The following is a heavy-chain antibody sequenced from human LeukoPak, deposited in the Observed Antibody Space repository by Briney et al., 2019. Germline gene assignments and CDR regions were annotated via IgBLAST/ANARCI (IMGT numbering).Heavy chain of an antibody. J-gene: IGHJ4*02. CDR3: ARGDGVGRTNGGYYFAY. CDR1: GFTFSSYW. CDR2: IKQDGSEK. Sequence: GGSLRLSCAASGFTFSSYWMSWVRQAPGKGLEWVANIKQDGSEKYYVDSVKGRFTISRDNAKNSLYLQMNSLRAEDTAVYYCARGDGVGRTNGGYYFAYWGQGTLVTVSS. V-gene: IGHV3-7*01. D-gene: IGHD2-8*01.